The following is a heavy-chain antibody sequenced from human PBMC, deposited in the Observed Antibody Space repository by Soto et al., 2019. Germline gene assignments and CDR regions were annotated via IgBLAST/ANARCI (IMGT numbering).Heavy chain of an antibody. Sequence: PSETLSLTCTVSGGSINTYYWSWIRQPPGKGLEWIGYVDYSGNSDSSPSLKSRVTISIDTSKKQVSLKLNSVTAADTAVYYCARMAVTTFYYYAMDVWGQGTTVTV. V-gene: IGHV4-59*01. CDR2: VDYSGNS. CDR3: ARMAVTTFYYYAMDV. J-gene: IGHJ6*02. D-gene: IGHD6-19*01. CDR1: GGSINTYY.